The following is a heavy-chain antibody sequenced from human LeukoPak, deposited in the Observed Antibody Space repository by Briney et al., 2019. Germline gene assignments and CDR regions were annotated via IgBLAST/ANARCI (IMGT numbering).Heavy chain of an antibody. CDR1: GFTFSSYG. Sequence: PGGSLRLSCAASGFTFSSYGMHWVRQAPGKGLEWVAVIWYDGSNKYYADSVKGRFTISRDNSKNTLYLQMNSLRAEDTAMYYCARDYVAVAGLDYWGQGTLVTVSS. CDR2: IWYDGSNK. CDR3: ARDYVAVAGLDY. V-gene: IGHV3-33*01. D-gene: IGHD6-19*01. J-gene: IGHJ4*02.